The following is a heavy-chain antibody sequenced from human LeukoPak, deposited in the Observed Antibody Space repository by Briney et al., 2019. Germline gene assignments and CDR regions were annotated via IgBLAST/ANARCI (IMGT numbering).Heavy chain of an antibody. CDR3: ARLEEGYDFWSGYYIPNWFDP. CDR2: IYYSGST. J-gene: IGHJ5*02. CDR1: GGSISSSSYY. D-gene: IGHD3-3*01. Sequence: SETLSLTCAVSGGSISSSSYYWGWIRQPPGKALEWIGSIYYSGSTYYNPSLKSRVTISVDTSKNQFSLKLSSVTAADTAVYYCARLEEGYDFWSGYYIPNWFDPWGQGTLVIVSS. V-gene: IGHV4-39*01.